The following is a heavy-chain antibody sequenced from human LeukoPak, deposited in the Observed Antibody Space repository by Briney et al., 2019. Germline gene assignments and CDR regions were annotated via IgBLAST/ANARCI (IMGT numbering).Heavy chain of an antibody. D-gene: IGHD5-18*01. CDR1: GYSISSGYY. J-gene: IGHJ4*02. CDR3: QRGYSYGSFDY. CDR2: IYHSGST. V-gene: IGHV4-38-2*01. Sequence: SETLSLTCAVSGYSISSGYYWGWIRQPPGKGGEWIGSIYHSGSTYYNPSLNGRATIAVATSKNQFSLKLSSVPAADTAVYYCQRGYSYGSFDYWGQGTLVTVSS.